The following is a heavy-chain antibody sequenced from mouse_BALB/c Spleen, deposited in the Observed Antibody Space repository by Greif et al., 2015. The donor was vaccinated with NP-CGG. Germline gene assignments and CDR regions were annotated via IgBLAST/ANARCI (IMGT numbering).Heavy chain of an antibody. J-gene: IGHJ3*01. V-gene: IGHV5-4*02. CDR1: GFTFSDYY. Sequence: EVMLVESGGGLVKPGGSLKLSCAASGFTFSDYYMYWVRQTPEKRLEWVATISDGGSYTYYPDSVKGRFTISRDNAKNNLYLQMSSLKSEDTAMYYCARGIYYDYGGFAYWGQGTLVTVSA. CDR3: ARGIYYDYGGFAY. CDR2: ISDGGSYT. D-gene: IGHD2-4*01.